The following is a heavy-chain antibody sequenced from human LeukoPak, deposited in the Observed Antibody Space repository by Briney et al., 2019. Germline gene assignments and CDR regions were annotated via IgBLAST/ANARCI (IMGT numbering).Heavy chain of an antibody. CDR2: IYYSGST. CDR3: ARQEWLVLGGAFDI. Sequence: SETLSLTCTVSGGSISSSSYYWGWIRQPPGKGLEWIGSIYYSGSTYYNPSLKSRVTISVDTSKNPFSLKLRSVTAADTAVYYCARQEWLVLGGAFDIWGQGTMVTVSS. CDR1: GGSISSSSYY. D-gene: IGHD6-19*01. V-gene: IGHV4-39*01. J-gene: IGHJ3*02.